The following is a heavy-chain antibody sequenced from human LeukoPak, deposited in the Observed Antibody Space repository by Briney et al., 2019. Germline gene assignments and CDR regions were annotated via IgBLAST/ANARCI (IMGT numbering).Heavy chain of an antibody. J-gene: IGHJ4*02. CDR3: ARVLYSSSWSSPFDY. D-gene: IGHD6-13*01. Sequence: SETLSLTCTVSGGSISSYYWSWIRQPPGKGLEGIGYIYYSGSTNYNPSLTRRVTISVDTSKNQFSLKLSSVTAADTAVYYCARVLYSSSWSSPFDYWGQGTLVTVSS. CDR2: IYYSGST. V-gene: IGHV4-59*01. CDR1: GGSISSYY.